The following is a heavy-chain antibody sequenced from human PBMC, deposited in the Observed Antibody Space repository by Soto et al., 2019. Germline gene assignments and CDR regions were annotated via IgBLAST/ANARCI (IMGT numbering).Heavy chain of an antibody. CDR3: ARHKNRLNYGYSFDY. V-gene: IGHV4-39*01. CDR2: IYYSGST. CDR1: GGSISSSSYY. D-gene: IGHD3-10*01. J-gene: IGHJ4*02. Sequence: QLQLQESGPGLVKPSETLSLTCTVSGGSISSSSYYWGWIRQPPGKGLEWIGSIYYSGSTYYNPSLKSRVTISVDTSKNQFSLKLSSVTAADTAVYYCARHKNRLNYGYSFDYWGQGTLVTVSS.